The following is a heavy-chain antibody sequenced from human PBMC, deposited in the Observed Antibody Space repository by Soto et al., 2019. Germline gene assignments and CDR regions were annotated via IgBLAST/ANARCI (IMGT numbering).Heavy chain of an antibody. J-gene: IGHJ3*02. CDR2: VTADGGT. CDR1: GFTVSSHA. Sequence: EVQVLESGGGLVQPGGSLRLSCEGSGFTVSSHAMTWIRQAPGKGPEWVSTVTADGGTYYADSVKGRFAMSRDTSENTLYFQMNSLGAEDTAAYYCAPHVFCSGGSCQYDAFAIRGQGTMVTVSS. V-gene: IGHV3-23*01. D-gene: IGHD2-15*01. CDR3: APHVFCSGGSCQYDAFAI.